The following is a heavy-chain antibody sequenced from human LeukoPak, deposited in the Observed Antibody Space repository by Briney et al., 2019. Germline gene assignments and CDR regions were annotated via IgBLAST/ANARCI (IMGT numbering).Heavy chain of an antibody. CDR2: ISYDGNNK. CDR3: ARGDAIVHITGYYFDY. D-gene: IGHD3-22*01. Sequence: GGSLRLSCAASGFTFSRYAMHWVRQAPGKGLEWVAVISYDGNNKWYADSVKGRFTISRVNSENTLYLQMDSLRAEDTAVYYCARGDAIVHITGYYFDYWGQGTLVTVSS. V-gene: IGHV3-30*04. J-gene: IGHJ4*02. CDR1: GFTFSRYA.